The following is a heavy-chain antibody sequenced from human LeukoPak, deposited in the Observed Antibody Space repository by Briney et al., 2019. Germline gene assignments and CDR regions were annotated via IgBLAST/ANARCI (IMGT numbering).Heavy chain of an antibody. CDR2: ISGSGGST. Sequence: SGGSPRLFWGASGIPFRCYANRWGPQAPGEGAGGGPAISGSGGSTYYADSVKGRFTISRDNSKNTLYLQMNSLRAEDTAVYYCAKDQSSGWPHYFDYWGQGTLVTVSS. V-gene: IGHV3-23*01. J-gene: IGHJ4*02. CDR3: AKDQSSGWPHYFDY. D-gene: IGHD6-19*01. CDR1: GIPFRCYA.